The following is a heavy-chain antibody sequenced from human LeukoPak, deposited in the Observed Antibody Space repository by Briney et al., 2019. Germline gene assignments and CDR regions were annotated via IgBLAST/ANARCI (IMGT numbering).Heavy chain of an antibody. V-gene: IGHV3-23*05. D-gene: IGHD3-22*01. CDR3: ARDFGPDDSSGYYYLPDY. Sequence: PGGSLRLSCAASGFTFSVSVMNWVRQAPGKGLEWVSGVSSSGSNTYYAESVKGRFTISRDNHKNTVHLQMNSLRAEDTAVYYCARDFGPDDSSGYYYLPDYWGQGTLVTVSS. CDR1: GFTFSVSV. J-gene: IGHJ4*02. CDR2: VSSSGSNT.